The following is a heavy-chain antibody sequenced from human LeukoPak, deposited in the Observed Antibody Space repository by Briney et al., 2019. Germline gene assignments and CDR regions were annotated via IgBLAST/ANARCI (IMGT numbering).Heavy chain of an antibody. CDR3: AREYCRGYSSGCGALDI. D-gene: IGHD6-19*01. CDR1: GFNFRTFG. V-gene: IGHV3-48*02. CDR2: IDSGSNAR. Sequence: PGGSLRLSCAGSGFNFRTFGTNWVRQAPGKGLEWISYIDSGSNARYYADSVKGRFTISGDNAKNSLYLQMNSLRDEDTAVYYCAREYCRGYSSGCGALDIWGQGTMVTVSS. J-gene: IGHJ3*02.